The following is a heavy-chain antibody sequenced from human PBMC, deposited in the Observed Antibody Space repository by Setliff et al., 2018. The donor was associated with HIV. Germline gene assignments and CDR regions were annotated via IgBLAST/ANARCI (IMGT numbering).Heavy chain of an antibody. CDR2: SYYSGST. CDR1: GVSSSSHY. J-gene: IGHJ3*02. CDR3: SRSLTSPTMTVVFMGVGAFDI. D-gene: IGHD3-22*01. Sequence: SETLXLTCTVSGVSSSSHYRSWIRQPPGKGXXWIGYSYYSGSTNYNPSLKSRVTITVDTSKNQFSLKLSSVTAADTAVYYCSRSLTSPTMTVVFMGVGAFDIWGQGTMVTVSS. V-gene: IGHV4-59*11.